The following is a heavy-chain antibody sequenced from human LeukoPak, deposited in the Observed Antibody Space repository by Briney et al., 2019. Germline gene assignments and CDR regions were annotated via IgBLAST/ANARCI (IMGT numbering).Heavy chain of an antibody. D-gene: IGHD1-7*01. CDR1: GFTFSSYA. V-gene: IGHV3-30-3*01. Sequence: GGSLRLSCAASGFTFSSYAMHWVRQAPGKGLEWVAVISYDGSNRYYADSVKGRFTSSRYNSKNTLYLQMKSLRAEDTAVYYCARAFGGRGYNWNYGDYWGQGTLVTVSS. CDR2: ISYDGSNR. J-gene: IGHJ4*02. CDR3: ARAFGGRGYNWNYGDY.